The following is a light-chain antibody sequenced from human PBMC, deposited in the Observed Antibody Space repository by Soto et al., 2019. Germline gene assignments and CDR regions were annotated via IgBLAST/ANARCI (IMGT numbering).Light chain of an antibody. Sequence: DIQMTQSPSTLSASVGDRVTITCRASQSISSWLTWYQQKAGQAPKLLIYKASIVESGVPSRFSGSGSGTEFTLTISSLQTDDYATYYCQQYSYFATFGQGTRVEVK. CDR2: KAS. J-gene: IGKJ1*01. CDR1: QSISSW. CDR3: QQYSYFAT. V-gene: IGKV1-5*03.